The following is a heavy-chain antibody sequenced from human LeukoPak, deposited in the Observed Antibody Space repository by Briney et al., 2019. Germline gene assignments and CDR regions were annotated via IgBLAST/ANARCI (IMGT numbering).Heavy chain of an antibody. CDR1: GYTFTSYY. CDR3: ARGREWELLEAADY. J-gene: IGHJ4*02. Sequence: SVKVSCKASGYTFTSYYMHWVRQAPGQGLEWMGGIIPIFGTTSYAQKFQGRLTMTADESTTTGYIELHSLRSEDTAVYYCARGREWELLEAADYWGQGTLVTVSS. D-gene: IGHD1-26*01. CDR2: IIPIFGTT. V-gene: IGHV1-69*13.